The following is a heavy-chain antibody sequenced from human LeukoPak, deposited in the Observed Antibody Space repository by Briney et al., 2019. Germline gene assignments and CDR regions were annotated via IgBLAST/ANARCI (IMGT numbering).Heavy chain of an antibody. V-gene: IGHV3-23*01. CDR3: AHTDSYYFDSGMVS. J-gene: IGHJ5*02. CDR1: GFRFSSYA. Sequence: GGSLRLSCTASGFRFSSYAMNWVRQAPGKGLEWVSVISGGGSSTNYADSVKGRFTISSENSKNTLYLQMNSLRAEDTAVYYCAHTDSYYFDSGMVSWGQGALVTVSS. D-gene: IGHD3-22*01. CDR2: ISGGGSST.